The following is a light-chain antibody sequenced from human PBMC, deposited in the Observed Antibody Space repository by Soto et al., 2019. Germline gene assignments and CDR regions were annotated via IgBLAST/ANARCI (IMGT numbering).Light chain of an antibody. CDR2: KAS. V-gene: IGKV1-5*03. Sequence: DIQMTQFPSTLYASEADRVTMSCRANHSITDWLAWFQQKPGKAPKLLIFKASLLQSGVPSRFIGSGSGTEFTLTISSLQPDDFATYYCQQYDVFPYTFAQGTRVEIK. CDR1: HSITDW. CDR3: QQYDVFPYT. J-gene: IGKJ2*01.